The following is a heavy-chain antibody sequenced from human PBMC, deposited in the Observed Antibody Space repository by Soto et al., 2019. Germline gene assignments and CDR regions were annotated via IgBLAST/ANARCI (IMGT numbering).Heavy chain of an antibody. CDR1: GFTFSDHY. J-gene: IGHJ3*02. V-gene: IGHV3-72*01. CDR3: GRYSSGWYCGAFDI. Sequence: EVQLVESGGGLVQPGGSLRLSCAASGFTFSDHYMDWVRQAPGKGLVWVGRTRNKANSYTTEYAASVKGRFTISRDYSKNSLYLQMNSLKTEDTAVYYCGRYSSGWYCGAFDIWGQGTMVTVSS. D-gene: IGHD6-19*01. CDR2: TRNKANSYTT.